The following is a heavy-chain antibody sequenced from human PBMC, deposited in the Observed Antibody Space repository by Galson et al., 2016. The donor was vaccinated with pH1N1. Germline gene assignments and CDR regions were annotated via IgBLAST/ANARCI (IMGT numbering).Heavy chain of an antibody. CDR2: TYYRSKWYN. CDR1: GDSVSSNSAA. V-gene: IGHV6-1*01. CDR3: ARDGIAAAGIRRDQYYFDY. J-gene: IGHJ4*02. Sequence: CAISGDSVSSNSAAWNWITQSPSRGLEWLGRTYYRSKWYNDYAVSVKSRITINPDTSKNQFSLQLNSVTPEDTAVYYCARDGIAAAGIRRDQYYFDYWGQGTLVTVSS. D-gene: IGHD6-13*01.